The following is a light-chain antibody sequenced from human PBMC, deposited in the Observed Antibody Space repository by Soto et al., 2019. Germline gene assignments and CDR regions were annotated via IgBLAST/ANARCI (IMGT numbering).Light chain of an antibody. CDR1: SSNIGNNG. Sequence: QPVLTQPPSASGTPGQRVTISCSGSSSNIGNNGVNWYQQLPGKTPKLLIYSNKQRPSGVPDRYSGSKSGTSASLAVSGLQSEDEADYYCAAWDDSLNGPLFGGGTKRTVL. CDR3: AAWDDSLNGPL. V-gene: IGLV1-44*01. CDR2: SNK. J-gene: IGLJ3*02.